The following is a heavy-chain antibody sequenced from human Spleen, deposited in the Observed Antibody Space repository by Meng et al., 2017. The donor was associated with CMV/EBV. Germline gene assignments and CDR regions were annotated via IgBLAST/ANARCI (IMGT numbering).Heavy chain of an antibody. Sequence: GESLKISCTVSGFTFSNNWMTWVRQVPGKGLEWVANIKHDGSEEYYVDSVKGRFTISRDNAKNSLFLQMNSLRAEDTALYYCARGSGSGWFMVHWGQGTLVTV. J-gene: IGHJ4*02. V-gene: IGHV3-7*01. CDR2: IKHDGSEE. CDR1: GFTFSNNW. CDR3: ARGSGSGWFMVH. D-gene: IGHD6-19*01.